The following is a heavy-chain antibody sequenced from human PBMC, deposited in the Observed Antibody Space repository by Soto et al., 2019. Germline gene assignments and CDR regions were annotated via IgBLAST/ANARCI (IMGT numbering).Heavy chain of an antibody. CDR2: IIPIFGTA. D-gene: IGHD3-3*01. Sequence: ASVKVSCKASGGTFSSYAISWVRHAPGQGLEWMGGIIPIFGTANYAQKFQGRVTITADESTSTAYMELSSLRSEDTAVYYCARIDYDFWSGYYRGYYGMDVWGQGTTVTVAS. CDR3: ARIDYDFWSGYYRGYYGMDV. CDR1: GGTFSSYA. V-gene: IGHV1-69*13. J-gene: IGHJ6*02.